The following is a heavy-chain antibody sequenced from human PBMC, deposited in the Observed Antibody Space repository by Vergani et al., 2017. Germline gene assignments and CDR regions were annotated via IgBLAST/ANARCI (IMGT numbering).Heavy chain of an antibody. J-gene: IGHJ6*02. CDR1: GFTFSDYY. CDR3: ARSGECTNGVCFPDGMDV. CDR2: ISSSSSYT. V-gene: IGHV3-11*05. Sequence: QLQLVESGGGLVKPGGSLRLSCAASGFTFSDYYMSWIRQAPGKGLEWVSYISSSSSYTNYADSVKGRFTISRDNAKNSLYLQMNSLRAEDTAVYYCARSGECTNGVCFPDGMDVWGQGTTVTVSS. D-gene: IGHD2-8*01.